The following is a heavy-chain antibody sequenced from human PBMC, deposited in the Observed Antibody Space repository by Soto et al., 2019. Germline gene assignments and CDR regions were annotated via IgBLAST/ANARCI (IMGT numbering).Heavy chain of an antibody. CDR2: ISSSGSTI. Sequence: GGSLRLSCAASGFTFSDYYMSWIRQAPGKGLEWVSYISSSGSTIYYADSVKGRFTISRDNAKNSLYLQMNSLRAEDTAVYYCARDRSGDQLLWAGNYYYYMDVWGKGTTVTVSS. CDR3: ARDRSGDQLLWAGNYYYYMDV. J-gene: IGHJ6*03. D-gene: IGHD2-2*01. V-gene: IGHV3-11*01. CDR1: GFTFSDYY.